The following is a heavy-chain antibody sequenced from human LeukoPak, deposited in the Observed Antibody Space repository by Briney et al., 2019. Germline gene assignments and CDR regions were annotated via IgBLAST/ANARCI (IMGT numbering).Heavy chain of an antibody. CDR2: ISSSRSYI. Sequence: GGSLRLSCAASGFTFSSYSMNWVRQAPGKGLEWVSSISSSRSYIYYADSVKGRFTISRDNAKNSLYLQMNSLRAEDTAVYYCARASPNYYGSGSGGMDVWGQGTTVTVSS. CDR1: GFTFSSYS. CDR3: ARASPNYYGSGSGGMDV. D-gene: IGHD3-10*01. V-gene: IGHV3-21*01. J-gene: IGHJ6*02.